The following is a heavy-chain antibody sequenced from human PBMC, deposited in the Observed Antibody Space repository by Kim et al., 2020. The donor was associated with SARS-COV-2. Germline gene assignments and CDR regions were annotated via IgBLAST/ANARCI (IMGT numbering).Heavy chain of an antibody. D-gene: IGHD6-6*01. CDR2: IWYDGSNK. CDR1: GFTFSSYG. CDR3: ARDRQGLHWYFDL. J-gene: IGHJ2*01. V-gene: IGHV3-33*01. Sequence: GGSLRLSCAASGFTFSSYGMHWVRQAPGKGLEWVAVIWYDGSNKYYADSVKGRFTISRDNSKNTLYLQMNSLRAEDTAVYYCARDRQGLHWYFDLWGRGTLVTVSS.